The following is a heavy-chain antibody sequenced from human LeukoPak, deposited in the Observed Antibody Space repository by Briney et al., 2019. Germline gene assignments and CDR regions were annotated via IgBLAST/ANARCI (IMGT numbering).Heavy chain of an antibody. CDR1: GYTFTSYD. CDR2: INPNSGGT. D-gene: IGHD6-19*01. CDR3: ARGRGSGHKENWFDP. V-gene: IGHV1-8*01. Sequence: ASVKVSCKASGYTFTSYDINWVRQAPGQGLEWMGWINPNSGGTNYAQKFQGRVTMTRNTSITTAYMELSSLRSEDTAVYYCARGRGSGHKENWFDPWGQGTLVTVSS. J-gene: IGHJ5*02.